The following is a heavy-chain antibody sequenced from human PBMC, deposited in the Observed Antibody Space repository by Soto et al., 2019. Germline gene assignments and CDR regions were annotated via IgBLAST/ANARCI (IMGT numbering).Heavy chain of an antibody. CDR1: GFTFSDHY. J-gene: IGHJ4*02. V-gene: IGHV3-11*01. CDR3: ARTPRRFDF. D-gene: IGHD2-15*01. CDR2: ITNSGTTM. Sequence: QVQLVESGGGLVQPGGSLRLSCAASGFTFSDHYMNWIRQSPGKGLEWVSYITNSGTTMYYADSVKGRFTISRDNAKNSLYLHMNNLRAEDTALYYCARTPRRFDFWGQGTLVTVSS.